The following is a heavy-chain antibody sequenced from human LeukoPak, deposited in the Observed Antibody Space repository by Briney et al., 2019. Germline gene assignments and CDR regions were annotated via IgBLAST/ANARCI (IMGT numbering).Heavy chain of an antibody. CDR2: IFYSGST. CDR3: ARHGVWIAAAGTGYFQH. J-gene: IGHJ1*01. V-gene: IGHV4-59*08. Sequence: SETLSLTCTVSGGSISSYYWSWIRQPPGKGLEWIGYIFYSGSTNYNPSLKSRVTISVDTSENQFYLKLSSVTAADTAVYYCARHGVWIAAAGTGYFQHWGQGTLVTVSS. D-gene: IGHD6-13*01. CDR1: GGSISSYY.